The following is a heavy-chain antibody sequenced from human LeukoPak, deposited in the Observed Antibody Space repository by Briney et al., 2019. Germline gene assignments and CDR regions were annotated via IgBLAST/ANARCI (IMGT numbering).Heavy chain of an antibody. J-gene: IGHJ4*02. Sequence: GESLKISCKGSGYSFTSYWIGWVRQMPGKGLEWMGIIYPGDSDTRYSPSFEGQVTISADKSISTAYLQWSSLKASDTAMYYCVRQSGSYYSEIDYWGQGTLVTVSS. CDR2: IYPGDSDT. D-gene: IGHD1-26*01. CDR1: GYSFTSYW. V-gene: IGHV5-51*01. CDR3: VRQSGSYYSEIDY.